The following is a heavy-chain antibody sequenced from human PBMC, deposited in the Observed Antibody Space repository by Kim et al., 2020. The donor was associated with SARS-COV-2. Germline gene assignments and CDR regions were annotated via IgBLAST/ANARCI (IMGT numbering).Heavy chain of an antibody. CDR3: ARGGPKWLRSTSWFDP. CDR1: GGSFSGYY. Sequence: SETLSLTCAVYGGSFSGYYWSWIRQPPGKGLEWIGEINHSGSTNYNPSLKSRVTISVDTSKNQFSLKLSSVTAADTAVYYCARGGPKWLRSTSWFDPWGQGTLVTVSS. J-gene: IGHJ5*02. V-gene: IGHV4-34*01. CDR2: INHSGST. D-gene: IGHD5-12*01.